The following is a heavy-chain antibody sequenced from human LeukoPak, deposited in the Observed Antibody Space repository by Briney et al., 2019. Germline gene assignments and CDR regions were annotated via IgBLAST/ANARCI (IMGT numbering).Heavy chain of an antibody. V-gene: IGHV4-30-2*01. CDR3: ARGYGDNSGAFDI. Sequence: SQTLSLTCAVSGGSIIVAAYSWSWIRQPPGKGLEWIGCIYHTGRTYSNPSLKSRVTISVDRSKNQFSLNLSSVTAADTAVYYCARGYGDNSGAFDIWGQGTMVTVSS. D-gene: IGHD4-23*01. CDR1: GGSIIVAAYS. CDR2: IYHTGRT. J-gene: IGHJ3*02.